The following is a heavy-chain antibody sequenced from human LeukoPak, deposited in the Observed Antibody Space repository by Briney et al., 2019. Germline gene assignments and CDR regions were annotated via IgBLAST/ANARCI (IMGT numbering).Heavy chain of an antibody. Sequence: SETLSLTCAVYGGSFSGYYWSWIRQPPGKGLEWIGEINHSGSTNYNPSLKSRVTISVDTSKNQFSLKLSSVTAADTAVYYCARILGDCSSTSCYTFDRFDPWGQGTLVTVSS. J-gene: IGHJ5*02. CDR2: INHSGST. CDR3: ARILGDCSSTSCYTFDRFDP. CDR1: GGSFSGYY. D-gene: IGHD2-2*02. V-gene: IGHV4-34*01.